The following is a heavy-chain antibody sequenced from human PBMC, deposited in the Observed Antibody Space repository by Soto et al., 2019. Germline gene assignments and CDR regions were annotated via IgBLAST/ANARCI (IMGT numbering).Heavy chain of an antibody. CDR1: GGTFSSYA. Sequence: ASVKVSCKASGGTFSSYAISWVRQAPGQGLEWMGGIIPIFGTANYAQKFQGRVTITADESTSTAYMELSSLRSEDTAVYYCARPPATRYGMDVWGQGTTVTVSS. CDR3: ARPPATRYGMDV. V-gene: IGHV1-69*13. J-gene: IGHJ6*02. CDR2: IIPIFGTA.